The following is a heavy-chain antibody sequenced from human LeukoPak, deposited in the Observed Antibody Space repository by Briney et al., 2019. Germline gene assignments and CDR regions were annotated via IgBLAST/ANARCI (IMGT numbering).Heavy chain of an antibody. Sequence: ADPLSLTCSVSGGPIRRYYWSWMRQPPGEGLEWRGYIYYSGRPIYNPSLKSRVPISVDTSKNHCSLQLRSVTAADTAVYYCARDRFLSREDYYYGMDVWGQGTTVTVSS. J-gene: IGHJ6*01. V-gene: IGHV4-59*13. CDR1: GGPIRRYY. D-gene: IGHD3-3*01. CDR2: IYYSGRP. CDR3: ARDRFLSREDYYYGMDV.